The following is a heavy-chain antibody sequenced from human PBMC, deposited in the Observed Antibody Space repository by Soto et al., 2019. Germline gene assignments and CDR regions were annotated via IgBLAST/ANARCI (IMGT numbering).Heavy chain of an antibody. CDR2: IRSKTNNYAT. Sequence: EVQLVESGGGLVQPGGSLKLSCAASGFTFSDSPMHWVRQASGKGLEWVGRIRSKTNNYATAYAASVKGRFTISRDDSKNTAYLQLNSLKTEDTAVYYCTSHSPEDMIRTWGQGTLVTVSS. J-gene: IGHJ5*02. CDR3: TSHSPEDMIRT. V-gene: IGHV3-73*02. D-gene: IGHD2-15*01. CDR1: GFTFSDSP.